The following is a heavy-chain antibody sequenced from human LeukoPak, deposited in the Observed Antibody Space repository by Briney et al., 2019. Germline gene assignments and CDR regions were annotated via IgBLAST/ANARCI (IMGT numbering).Heavy chain of an antibody. Sequence: PGGSLRLSCAASGFCFTSYWMSWVRQAPGQGLEWVANINRDGSEEYCVDSVRGRFTIARDNGKNSLYLQMNSLRSEDTAVYFCARDGSNPYFDYWGQGSLVTVSS. CDR3: ARDGSNPYFDY. CDR2: INRDGSEE. J-gene: IGHJ4*02. CDR1: GFCFTSYW. V-gene: IGHV3-7*01. D-gene: IGHD6-13*01.